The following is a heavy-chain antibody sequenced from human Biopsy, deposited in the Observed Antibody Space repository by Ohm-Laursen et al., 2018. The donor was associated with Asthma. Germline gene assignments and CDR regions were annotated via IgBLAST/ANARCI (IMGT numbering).Heavy chain of an antibody. CDR3: ARLAYGSGSFFDF. CDR1: GYIFTSYW. J-gene: IGHJ4*02. D-gene: IGHD3-10*01. Sequence: ESLRISCKASGYIFTSYWIGWVRQMPGKGLEWMGIIFPGYSDTIYSPSFQGQITISADKSISTAYLQWSSLKASDTAIYYCARLAYGSGSFFDFWGQGTLVTVAS. V-gene: IGHV5-51*01. CDR2: IFPGYSDT.